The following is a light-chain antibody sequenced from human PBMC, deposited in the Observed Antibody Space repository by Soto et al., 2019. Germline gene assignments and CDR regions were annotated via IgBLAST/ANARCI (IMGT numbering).Light chain of an antibody. CDR2: EGS. J-gene: IGLJ3*02. V-gene: IGLV2-8*01. CDR1: SSDVGGYNY. Sequence: QSALTQPPSASGSPGQSVTISCTGTSSDVGGYNYVSWYQQHPGKAPKLMIYEGSKRPSGVPNRFSGSKSGNTASLTVSGLQAEDEADYYCSSYAGSSTLVFGGGTQLTVL. CDR3: SSYAGSSTLV.